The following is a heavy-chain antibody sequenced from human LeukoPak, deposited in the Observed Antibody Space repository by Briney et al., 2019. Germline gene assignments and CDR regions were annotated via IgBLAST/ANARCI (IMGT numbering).Heavy chain of an antibody. V-gene: IGHV3-33*06. J-gene: IGHJ4*02. CDR1: GFTFSSYG. Sequence: GRSLRLSCAASGFTFSSYGMHWVRQAPGKGLEWVAVIWYDGSNKYYADSVKGRFTISRDNSKNTLYLQMNSLRAEDTAVYYCAKDKGRYSGYDYLGWGQGTLVTVSS. CDR3: AKDKGRYSGYDYLG. CDR2: IWYDGSNK. D-gene: IGHD5-12*01.